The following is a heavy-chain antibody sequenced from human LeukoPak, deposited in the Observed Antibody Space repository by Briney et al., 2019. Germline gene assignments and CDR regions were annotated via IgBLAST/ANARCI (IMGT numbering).Heavy chain of an antibody. CDR1: GYSFTSYW. CDR2: IYTGDSDT. V-gene: IGHV5-51*01. Sequence: GESLKISCRGSGYSFTSYWIGWVRQMPGKGLEWVGIIYTGDSDTRYSPSFQGQVTISTDKSISTAYLQWSSLKASDTAMYYCARASDYGIDYWGQGTLVTVSS. J-gene: IGHJ4*02. CDR3: ARASDYGIDY. D-gene: IGHD4-17*01.